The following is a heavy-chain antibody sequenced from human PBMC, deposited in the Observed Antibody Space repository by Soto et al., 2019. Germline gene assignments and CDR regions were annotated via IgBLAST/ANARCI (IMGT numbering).Heavy chain of an antibody. CDR1: GDTFSSYA. CDR3: ARDGSGYRSRASPMDV. V-gene: IGHV1-69*01. CDR2: IIPIFGTA. J-gene: IGHJ6*02. D-gene: IGHD3-22*01. Sequence: QVQLVQSGAEVKKPGSSVKVSCKASGDTFSSYAISWVRPAPGQGLEWMGGIIPIFGTANYAQKFQARVTITADESTSTAYMELSSLRSEDTAVYYCARDGSGYRSRASPMDVWGQGTTVTVSS.